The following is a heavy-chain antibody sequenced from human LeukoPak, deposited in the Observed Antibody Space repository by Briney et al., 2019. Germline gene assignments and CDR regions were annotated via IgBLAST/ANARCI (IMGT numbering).Heavy chain of an antibody. J-gene: IGHJ6*03. V-gene: IGHV1-69*02. D-gene: IGHD3-22*01. Sequence: SVKVSCKASGGTFSSYTISWVRQAPGQGLEWMGRIIPILGIANYAQKFQGRVTITTDESTSTAYMELSSLRSEDTAVYYCASGGYGYYYYYMDVWGKGTTVTVSS. CDR3: ASGGYGYYYYYMDV. CDR1: GGTFSSYT. CDR2: IIPILGIA.